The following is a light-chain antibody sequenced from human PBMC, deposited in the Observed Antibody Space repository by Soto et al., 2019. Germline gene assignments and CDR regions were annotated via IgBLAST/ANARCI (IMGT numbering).Light chain of an antibody. CDR1: QSVLYSSNNKNY. Sequence: DIVMTQSPDFLAVSLGERATINCKSSQSVLYSSNNKNYLAWYQQKPGQPPKLLIYWASTRESGVPDRFSGSGSGTAFTLTISSLQAEDVAVYYCQQYYRPWTFGQGTKVEIK. CDR3: QQYYRPWT. J-gene: IGKJ1*01. V-gene: IGKV4-1*01. CDR2: WAS.